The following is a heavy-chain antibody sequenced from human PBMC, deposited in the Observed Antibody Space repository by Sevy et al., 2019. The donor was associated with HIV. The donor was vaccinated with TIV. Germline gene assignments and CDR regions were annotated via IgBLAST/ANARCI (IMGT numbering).Heavy chain of an antibody. V-gene: IGHV3-64D*06. CDR3: AKVFGFLSEDDMDV. CDR2: INSKGNTT. Sequence: GGSLRLSCSASGFTFRTYAMHWVRQAPGKGLEWVAVINSKGNTTYYADSVKGRFTISRDKSKSTLYLQMSSLRAEDTAVYYCAKVFGFLSEDDMDVWGQGTPVTVSS. D-gene: IGHD3-10*02. CDR1: GFTFRTYA. J-gene: IGHJ6*02.